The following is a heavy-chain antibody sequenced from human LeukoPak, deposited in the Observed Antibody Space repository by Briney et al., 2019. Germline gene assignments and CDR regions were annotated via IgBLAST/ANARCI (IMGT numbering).Heavy chain of an antibody. CDR1: GFAFSTYA. CDR2: ARRTTGTT. J-gene: IGHJ4*02. D-gene: IGHD2-15*01. Sequence: GGSLRLSCAASGFAFSTYAMTWVRQAPGKGLEWVAAARRTTGTTYYANSVKGRFTVYRDNSKNTLYLQMNSLRAEYTAVYYCAKDRQTNRYSPFHYWGQGTLVTVSS. V-gene: IGHV3-23*01. CDR3: AKDRQTNRYSPFHY.